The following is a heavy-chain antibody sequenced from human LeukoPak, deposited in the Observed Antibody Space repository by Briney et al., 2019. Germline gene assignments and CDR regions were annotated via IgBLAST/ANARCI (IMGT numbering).Heavy chain of an antibody. Sequence: SETLSLTCTVSGGSISSYYWSWIRQPPGKGLEGIGYIYYSGSTNYNPSLKSRVTISVDTSKNQFSLKLSSVTAADTAVYYCARGAPYYYGSGSYDYWGQGTLVTVSS. D-gene: IGHD3-10*01. CDR2: IYYSGST. CDR1: GGSISSYY. CDR3: ARGAPYYYGSGSYDY. J-gene: IGHJ4*02. V-gene: IGHV4-59*01.